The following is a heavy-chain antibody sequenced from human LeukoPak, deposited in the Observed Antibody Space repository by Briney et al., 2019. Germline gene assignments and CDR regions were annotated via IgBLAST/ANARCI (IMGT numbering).Heavy chain of an antibody. Sequence: GGSLRLSCAASGFTVSSNYMSWVRQAPGKGLEWVSVIYSGGSTYYADSVKGRFTISRDNSKNTLFLQVNSLRAEDTAVYYCAKVRTYFYHGLDVWGQGTTVTVSS. J-gene: IGHJ6*02. D-gene: IGHD1-14*01. CDR1: GFTVSSNY. CDR3: AKVRTYFYHGLDV. V-gene: IGHV3-53*01. CDR2: IYSGGST.